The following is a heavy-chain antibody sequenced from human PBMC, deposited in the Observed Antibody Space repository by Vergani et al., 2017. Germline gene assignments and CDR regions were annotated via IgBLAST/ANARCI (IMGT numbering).Heavy chain of an antibody. CDR2: IYYSGST. D-gene: IGHD6-13*01. J-gene: IGHJ5*02. V-gene: IGHV4-39*01. CDR1: GGSISSSSYY. CDR3: ARGVAPPQQLVRNWFDP. Sequence: QLQLQESGPGLVKPSETLSLTCTVSGGSISSSSYYWGWIRQPPGKGLEWIGSIYYSGSTYYNPSLKSRVTISVDTSKNQFSLKLSSVTAADTAVYYCARGVAPPQQLVRNWFDPWGQGTLVTVSS.